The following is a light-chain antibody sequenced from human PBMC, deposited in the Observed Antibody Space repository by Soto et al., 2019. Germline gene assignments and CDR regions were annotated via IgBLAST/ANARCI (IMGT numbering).Light chain of an antibody. CDR2: GPS. V-gene: IGKV3-15*01. CDR1: QSISTN. Sequence: EIVLTQSPATLSVSPGERVTLSCRASQSISTNLAWYQQKPGQAPRLLIYGPSTRATGVPARFSGSGSGTEFTLTISSLHSEDFAIYYCQQYNNWPSWTFGQGTKVDIK. J-gene: IGKJ1*01. CDR3: QQYNNWPSWT.